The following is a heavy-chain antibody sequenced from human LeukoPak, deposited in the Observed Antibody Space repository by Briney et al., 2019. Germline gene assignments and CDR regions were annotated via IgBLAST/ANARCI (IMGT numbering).Heavy chain of an antibody. J-gene: IGHJ4*02. CDR3: AREVLGGDYALFDY. V-gene: IGHV4-30-4*01. D-gene: IGHD4-17*01. Sequence: PSETLSLTCTVSGGSISSGDYYWSWIRQPPGKGLEWIGYIYYSGSTYYNPSLKSRVTISVDTSKNQFSLKLSPVTAADTAVYYCAREVLGGDYALFDYWGQGTLVTVSS. CDR2: IYYSGST. CDR1: GGSISSGDYY.